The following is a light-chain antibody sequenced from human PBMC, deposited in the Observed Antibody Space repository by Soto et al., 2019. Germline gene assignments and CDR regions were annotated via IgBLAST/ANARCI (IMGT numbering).Light chain of an antibody. CDR3: QQYNNWPS. J-gene: IGKJ5*01. CDR2: DIS. CDR1: QSISSSY. V-gene: IGKV3-15*01. Sequence: EIVLTQSPGTLSLSPGKRATLSFRASQSISSSYLAWYQQRPGQAPRLLIYDISNRAAGVPARFSGSGSETEFTLTIRSLQSEDFAVYFCQQYNNWPSFGQGTRLEIK.